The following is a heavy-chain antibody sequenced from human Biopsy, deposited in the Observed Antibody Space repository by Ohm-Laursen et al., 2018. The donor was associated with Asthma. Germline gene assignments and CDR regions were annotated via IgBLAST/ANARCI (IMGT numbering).Heavy chain of an antibody. V-gene: IGHV1-69*01. CDR2: VIPIIETT. Sequence: SSVKVSCKPSGGIFTSYAISWVRQAPGQGLEWMGEVIPIIETTNYAQDFQGRVTFIADESTSTFYMKLSSLRSEDTAVYYCARDRGYCSGGTCPSWFDPWGQGTLVIVSS. CDR3: ARDRGYCSGGTCPSWFDP. CDR1: GGIFTSYA. D-gene: IGHD2-15*01. J-gene: IGHJ5*02.